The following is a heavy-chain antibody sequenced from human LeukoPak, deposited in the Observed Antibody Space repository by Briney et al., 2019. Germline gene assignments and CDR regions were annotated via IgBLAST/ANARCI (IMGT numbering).Heavy chain of an antibody. CDR1: GGSFSGYY. V-gene: IGHV4-34*01. J-gene: IGHJ3*02. D-gene: IGHD5-18*01. CDR2: INHSGST. Sequence: SETLSLTCAVCGGSFSGYYWSWIRQPPGKGLEWIGEINHSGSTNYNPSLKSRVTISVDTSKDQFSLKLSSVTAADTAVYYCARGLQLWLDAFDIWGQGTMVTVSS. CDR3: ARGLQLWLDAFDI.